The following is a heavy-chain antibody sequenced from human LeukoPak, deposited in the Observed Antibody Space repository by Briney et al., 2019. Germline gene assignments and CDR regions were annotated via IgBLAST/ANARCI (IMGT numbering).Heavy chain of an antibody. CDR2: FAYSGRP. J-gene: IGHJ2*01. CDR1: GGAITNYY. CDR3: ARPGRQDAYTGHSWYFDL. Sequence: SETLSLTCTVSGGAITNYYWNWIRQPPGKDLEWIGCFAYSGRPHYSSALKSRVTISVDTSKNQCSLNLRSVTAADTAVYYCARPGRQDAYTGHSWYFDLWGRGTLVTVSS. V-gene: IGHV4-59*01. D-gene: IGHD3-16*01.